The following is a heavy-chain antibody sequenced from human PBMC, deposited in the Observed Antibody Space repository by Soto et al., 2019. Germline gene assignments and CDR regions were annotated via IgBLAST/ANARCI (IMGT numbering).Heavy chain of an antibody. CDR3: ATVTTTLGAVDM. CDR1: GFTY. J-gene: IGHJ3*02. CDR2: ISYDGSNK. V-gene: IGHV3-30-3*01. Sequence: QVQLVESGGGVVQPGRSLRLSCAVSGFTYHWVRQAPGKGLEWVAVISYDGSNKYYADSVKGRFTISRDNSKNTLYLQMNSLKPEGTAVYYCATVTTTLGAVDMWGQGTMVTVSS. D-gene: IGHD3-22*01.